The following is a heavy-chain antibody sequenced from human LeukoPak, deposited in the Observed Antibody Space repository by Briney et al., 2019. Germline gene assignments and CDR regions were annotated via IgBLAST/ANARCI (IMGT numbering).Heavy chain of an antibody. D-gene: IGHD2-21*01. CDR3: ARDSTQYSHAFDI. Sequence: GGSLRLSCAASGFTFSSYAMSWVRQAPGKGLEWVAVISYDGSNKYYADSVKGRFTISRDNSKNTLYLQMNSLRAEDTAVYYCARDSTQYSHAFDIWGQGTMVTVSS. CDR2: ISYDGSNK. CDR1: GFTFSSYA. J-gene: IGHJ3*02. V-gene: IGHV3-30-3*01.